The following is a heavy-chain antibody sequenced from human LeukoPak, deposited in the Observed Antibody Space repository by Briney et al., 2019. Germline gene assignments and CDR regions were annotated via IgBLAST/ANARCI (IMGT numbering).Heavy chain of an antibody. CDR1: GYTFSSYS. Sequence: GGSLRLSCAASGYTFSSYSINWVRQAPGKGLEWVSSISVRSNYIYYADSMRGRFRISRDDARDSLYLQMNSLRAEDTAVYYCVRLRRNSDTTGFYYYYDFWGQGTLVTVSS. V-gene: IGHV3-21*01. D-gene: IGHD3-22*01. J-gene: IGHJ4*02. CDR3: VRLRRNSDTTGFYYYYDF. CDR2: ISVRSNYI.